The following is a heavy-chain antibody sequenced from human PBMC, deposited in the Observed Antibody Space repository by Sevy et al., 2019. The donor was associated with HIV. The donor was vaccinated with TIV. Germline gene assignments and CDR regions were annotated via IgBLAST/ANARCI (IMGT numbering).Heavy chain of an antibody. V-gene: IGHV3-15*01. CDR1: GFTFSSAW. J-gene: IGHJ6*02. CDR3: ITDPAYRGYDEDVINYYFYGMDV. CDR2: IKSEFDGGAI. Sequence: GGSLRLSCTASGFTFSSAWMSWVRQAPGKGLEWVGRIKSEFDGGAIDYAATVKGRFSISREDSKTTVYLQMNSLKTDDTAVYYCITDPAYRGYDEDVINYYFYGMDVWGQGTTVTVSS. D-gene: IGHD5-12*01.